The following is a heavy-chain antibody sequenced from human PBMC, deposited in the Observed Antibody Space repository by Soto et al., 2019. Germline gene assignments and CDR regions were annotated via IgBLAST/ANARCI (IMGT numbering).Heavy chain of an antibody. V-gene: IGHV3-30-3*01. D-gene: IGHD6-19*01. CDR3: ARESGYSSGWYLGGGAYFDF. CDR1: GFTFSSYA. J-gene: IGHJ4*02. Sequence: QVQLVESGGGVVQPGRSLRLSCAASGFTFSSYAMYWVRQAPGKGLEWVAVISYDGSNKYYADSVKGRFTISRDNSKNTLYLQMNSLRAEDRAVYYCARESGYSSGWYLGGGAYFDFWGQGTLVTVSS. CDR2: ISYDGSNK.